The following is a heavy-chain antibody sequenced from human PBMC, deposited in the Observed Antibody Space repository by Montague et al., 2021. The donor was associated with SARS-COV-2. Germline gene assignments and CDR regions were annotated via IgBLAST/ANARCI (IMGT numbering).Heavy chain of an antibody. CDR2: TFYRSKWYD. V-gene: IGHV6-1*01. J-gene: IGHJ3*02. CDR1: GDSVSSNTAA. D-gene: IGHD6-13*01. CDR3: ARDSRNWYGPIGFDI. Sequence: CAISGDSVSSNTAAWNWIRQSPPRGLVWLGRTFYRSKWYDEFAESVKSRISINADTSKNEVSLQLKYVTPEDTAMYYCARDSRNWYGPIGFDIWGQGTVVTVS.